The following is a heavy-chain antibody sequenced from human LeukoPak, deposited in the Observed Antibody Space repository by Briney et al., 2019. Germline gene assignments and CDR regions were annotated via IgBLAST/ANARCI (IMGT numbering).Heavy chain of an antibody. Sequence: SGGSLRLSCAASGFTFSSNWMHWVRQGPGKGLVWVSRINSDGSGTSYADSVKGRFTISRDNAKNTLYPQMNSLRAEDTAVYYCARAGEGLLAYSFDIWGQGTMVTVSS. V-gene: IGHV3-74*01. CDR3: ARAGEGLLAYSFDI. CDR2: INSDGSGT. J-gene: IGHJ3*02. CDR1: GFTFSSNW. D-gene: IGHD1-26*01.